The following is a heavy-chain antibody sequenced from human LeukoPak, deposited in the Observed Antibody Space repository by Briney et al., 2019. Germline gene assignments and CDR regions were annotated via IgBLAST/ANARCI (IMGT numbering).Heavy chain of an antibody. D-gene: IGHD3-22*01. CDR3: AKDIGDYYDSSGYSH. CDR2: IRYDGSNK. J-gene: IGHJ4*02. V-gene: IGHV3-30*02. Sequence: PGGSLRLSCAASGFTFSSYGMHWVRQAPGKGLEWVAFIRYDGSNKYYADSVKGRFTISRDNSKNTLYLQMNSLRAEDTAVYYCAKDIGDYYDSSGYSHWGQGTLVTVSS. CDR1: GFTFSSYG.